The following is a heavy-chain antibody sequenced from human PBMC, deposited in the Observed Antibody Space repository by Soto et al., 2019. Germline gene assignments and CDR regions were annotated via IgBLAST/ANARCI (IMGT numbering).Heavy chain of an antibody. CDR2: VSYDGSIK. V-gene: IGHV3-30*18. CDR1: GFTFSVYG. CDR3: AKDGSHLAVAGTSPTSYFYGLAV. J-gene: IGHJ6*02. Sequence: QVQLVESGGGVVQPGRSLRLSCAASGFTFSVYGMHWVRQAPGKGLEWVALVSYDGSIKYYADSVKGRFTISRDNSKSTLYLQMNCLRVEDTAVYYCAKDGSHLAVAGTSPTSYFYGLAVWGQGTTVTVSS. D-gene: IGHD6-19*01.